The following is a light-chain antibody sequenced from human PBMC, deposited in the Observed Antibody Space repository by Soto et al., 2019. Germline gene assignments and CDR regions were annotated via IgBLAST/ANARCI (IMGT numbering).Light chain of an antibody. J-gene: IGKJ5*01. Sequence: AIQLTQSPSSLSASVGDRVTITCRASQDIRGALAWYQQKPGKAPKILIYDVSTLESGVPSRFSGSSSGTDFTPTISSLQPVDFATYYCQQFNSYPITFGQGTRLEIK. CDR1: QDIRGA. CDR3: QQFNSYPIT. V-gene: IGKV1-13*02. CDR2: DVS.